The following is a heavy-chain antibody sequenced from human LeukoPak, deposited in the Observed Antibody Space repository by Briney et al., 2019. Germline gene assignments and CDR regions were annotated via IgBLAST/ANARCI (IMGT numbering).Heavy chain of an antibody. D-gene: IGHD3-22*01. CDR2: IRYDGSNK. CDR3: AKEPGYYDSSGYLGAFDI. CDR1: GFTFSSYG. Sequence: GGSLRLSCAASGFTFSSYGMHWVRQAPGKGLEWVAFIRYDGSNKYYADSVKGRFTISRDNSKNTLYLQMNSLRAEDTAVYYCAKEPGYYDSSGYLGAFDIWGQGTMVTVSS. V-gene: IGHV3-30*02. J-gene: IGHJ3*02.